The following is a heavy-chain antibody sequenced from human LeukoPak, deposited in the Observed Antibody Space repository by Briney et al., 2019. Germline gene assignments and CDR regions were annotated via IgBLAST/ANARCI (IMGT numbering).Heavy chain of an antibody. CDR2: ISYSGST. CDR3: ARGSSPFDY. V-gene: IGHV4-59*08. Sequence: PSETLSLTCTVSGGSISTYYWSWIRQPPGKGLEWIGYISYSGSTNYNPSLKSRVTMSVDTSKNQFSLRLSSVTAADTAVYYCARGSSPFDYWGQGTLVTVSS. J-gene: IGHJ4*02. CDR1: GGSISTYY.